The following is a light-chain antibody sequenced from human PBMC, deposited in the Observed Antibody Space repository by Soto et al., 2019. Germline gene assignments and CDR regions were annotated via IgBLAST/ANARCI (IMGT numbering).Light chain of an antibody. CDR3: QVWDSLTDHVV. CDR1: NKRTKS. J-gene: IGLJ2*01. CDR2: DDS. Sequence: SYELTQPPSVSVAPGQTAKITCGGDNKRTKSVHWYQQRPGQAPVLVVYDDSDRPSNIPERFSGSNPGDTATLSINRVEAGDEADYYCQVWDSLTDHVVFGGGTKLTVL. V-gene: IGLV3-21*02.